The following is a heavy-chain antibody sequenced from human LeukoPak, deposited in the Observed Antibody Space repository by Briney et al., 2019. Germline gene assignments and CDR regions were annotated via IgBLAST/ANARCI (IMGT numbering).Heavy chain of an antibody. J-gene: IGHJ6*03. CDR3: AREIAGATWINYYYYMDV. CDR2: IKQDGGEK. Sequence: GGSLRLSCAASGFTFSSYWMSWVRQAPGKGLEWVANIKQDGGEKYYVDSVKGRFTISRDNAKNSLYLQMNSLRAEDTAVYYCAREIAGATWINYYYYMDVWGKGTTVTISS. D-gene: IGHD1-26*01. V-gene: IGHV3-7*01. CDR1: GFTFSSYW.